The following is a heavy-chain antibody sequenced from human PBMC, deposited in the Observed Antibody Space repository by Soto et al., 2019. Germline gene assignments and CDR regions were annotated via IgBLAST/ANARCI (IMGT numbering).Heavy chain of an antibody. J-gene: IGHJ4*02. Sequence: EVQLLESGGGLVQPGGSLRLSCAASGLTFGNYAMSWVRQAPGKGLEWVSAISGSGGSTYYADSVKGRFTISRDNSKDTLYLQMNSLTAEATAVYYCAKPIGYSGYDSLVTFDYWGQGTLVTVSS. CDR2: ISGSGGST. CDR3: AKPIGYSGYDSLVTFDY. V-gene: IGHV3-23*01. D-gene: IGHD5-12*01. CDR1: GLTFGNYA.